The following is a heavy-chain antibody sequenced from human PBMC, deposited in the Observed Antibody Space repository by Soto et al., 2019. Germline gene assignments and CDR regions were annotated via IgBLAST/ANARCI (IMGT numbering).Heavy chain of an antibody. D-gene: IGHD5-12*01. V-gene: IGHV3-23*01. CDR3: AKDRLSSPCTWFDP. J-gene: IGHJ5*02. CDR1: GFTFDNYA. Sequence: EVQLLESGGGLVQPGGSLRLSCAASGFTFDNYAMSWVRLAPGKGLEWFSGIGGSGVTTYYAHPVKGRFTISRDNSKNTLYLQMNSLKDEDTAVYYCAKDRLSSPCTWFDPWGQGTLVTVSS. CDR2: IGGSGVTT.